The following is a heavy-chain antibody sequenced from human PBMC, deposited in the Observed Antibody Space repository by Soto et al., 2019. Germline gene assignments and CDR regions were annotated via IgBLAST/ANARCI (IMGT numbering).Heavy chain of an antibody. D-gene: IGHD3-3*01. CDR1: GGSISSSSYY. CDR2: IYYSGST. V-gene: IGHV4-39*01. J-gene: IGHJ5*02. CDR3: AIFQDDYDFWSGYYLNWFDP. Sequence: SETLSLTCTVSGGSISSSSYYWGWIRQPPGKGLEWIGSIYYSGSTYYNPSLKSRVTISVDTSKNQFSLKLSSVTAADTAVYYCAIFQDDYDFWSGYYLNWFDPWGQGTLVTVSS.